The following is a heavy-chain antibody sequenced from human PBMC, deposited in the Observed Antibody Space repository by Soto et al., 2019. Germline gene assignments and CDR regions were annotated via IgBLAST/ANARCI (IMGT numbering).Heavy chain of an antibody. J-gene: IGHJ3*01. CDR3: VSANIVGRPG. V-gene: IGHV3-7*01. CDR1: GFSFKTFW. Sequence: GGSLRLSCAASGFSFKTFWMSWVRQAPGEGLEWVANINQDESESHYVDSVKGRFTISRDNAKSSVYLQMNDLRVEDTAVYYCVSANIVGRPGGGQGTMVTVSS. D-gene: IGHD6-6*01. CDR2: INQDESES.